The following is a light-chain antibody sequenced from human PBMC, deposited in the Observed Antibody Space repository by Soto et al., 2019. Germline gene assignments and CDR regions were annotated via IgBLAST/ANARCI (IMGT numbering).Light chain of an antibody. CDR1: SSDVGGYNY. Sequence: QSVLTQPASVSGSPGQSITISCAGTSSDVGGYNYVSWYQQHPDKAPKLMIYEVINRPSGVSNRFSGSKSGNTASLTISGLQAEVEADYYCTSYTNSGTWVFGGGTQLTVL. CDR3: TSYTNSGTWV. V-gene: IGLV2-14*01. J-gene: IGLJ3*02. CDR2: EVI.